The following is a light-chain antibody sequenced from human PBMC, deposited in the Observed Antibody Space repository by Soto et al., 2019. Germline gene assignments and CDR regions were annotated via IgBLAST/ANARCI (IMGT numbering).Light chain of an antibody. V-gene: IGKV3-15*01. CDR3: QQYNDRPLT. J-gene: IGKJ4*01. CDR2: GAS. Sequence: EVVMTQSPATLSVSLGDRATLSCRASQSVSSNLAWYQQKPGQGPRLLIYGASTRATGFPARFSGSGSGTEFTLTISSLQSEDFAVYSCQQYNDRPLTFGGGTKVEIK. CDR1: QSVSSN.